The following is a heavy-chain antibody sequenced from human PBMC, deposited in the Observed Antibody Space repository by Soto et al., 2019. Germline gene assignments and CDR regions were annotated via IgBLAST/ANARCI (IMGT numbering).Heavy chain of an antibody. Sequence: QVTVKESGPVLVKPTETLTLTCTVSGFSLSKAGLGVSWIRQPPGKALEWLAHIFSNDEKTYSTSLKSRLTISMDTSKSQVVLTMTNMDPVDTATYYCASTYSTSWYWFDPWGQGTLVTVSS. D-gene: IGHD6-13*01. CDR1: GFSLSKAGLG. CDR3: ASTYSTSWYWFDP. J-gene: IGHJ5*02. V-gene: IGHV2-26*04. CDR2: IFSNDEK.